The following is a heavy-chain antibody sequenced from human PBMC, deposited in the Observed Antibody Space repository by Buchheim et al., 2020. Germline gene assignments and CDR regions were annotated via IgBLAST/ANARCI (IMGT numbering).Heavy chain of an antibody. CDR2: ISYDGSNK. CDR3: ARNHGDGFFYYGMDV. J-gene: IGHJ6*02. V-gene: IGHV3-30-3*01. D-gene: IGHD4-17*01. Sequence: QVQLVESGGGVVQPGRSLRLSCAASGFTFSSYAMHWVRQAPGKGLEWVAVISYDGSNKYYADSVKGRFTISRDNSKKTLYLQMNSLRAEDTAVYYCARNHGDGFFYYGMDVWGQGTT. CDR1: GFTFSSYA.